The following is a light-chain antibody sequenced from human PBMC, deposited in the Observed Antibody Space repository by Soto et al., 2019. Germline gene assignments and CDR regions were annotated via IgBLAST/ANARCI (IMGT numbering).Light chain of an antibody. V-gene: IGKV1-17*01. J-gene: IGKJ1*01. Sequence: DLQMTQSPSSLSASVGDRVTSXXRTSQGIRSDLGWYQQKPGKAPKRXIYAASSLESGVPSRFRGRGAGTEFTLTISSLQPEDFATYYCLQHNSYPRTFGQGTKVDIK. CDR1: QGIRSD. CDR3: LQHNSYPRT. CDR2: AAS.